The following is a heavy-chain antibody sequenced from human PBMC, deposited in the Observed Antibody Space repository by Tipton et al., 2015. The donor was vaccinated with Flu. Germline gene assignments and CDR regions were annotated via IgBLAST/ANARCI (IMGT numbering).Heavy chain of an antibody. D-gene: IGHD3-22*01. Sequence: TLSLTCTVSGGPISSSSYYWGWIRQPPGKGLEWIGSIYYSGSTYYNPSLKSRVTISVDTSKNQFSLKLSSVTAADTAVYHCARHDIHPHYYDSSGDFDYWGQGTLVTVSS. CDR2: IYYSGST. V-gene: IGHV4-39*01. J-gene: IGHJ4*02. CDR1: GGPISSSSYY. CDR3: ARHDIHPHYYDSSGDFDY.